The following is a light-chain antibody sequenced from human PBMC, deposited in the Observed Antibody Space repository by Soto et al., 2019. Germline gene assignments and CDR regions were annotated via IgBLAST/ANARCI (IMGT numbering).Light chain of an antibody. V-gene: IGLV2-14*01. J-gene: IGLJ3*02. CDR3: SSYTSGSTWV. Sequence: QSALTQPASVSGSTGQSITISCTGTSSDVGAYNYVSWYQQHPGKAPKLMIYEVSNRPSGVSNRFSGSKSGNTASLTISGLQAEDEGDYYCSSYTSGSTWVFGGGTKLTV. CDR2: EVS. CDR1: SSDVGAYNY.